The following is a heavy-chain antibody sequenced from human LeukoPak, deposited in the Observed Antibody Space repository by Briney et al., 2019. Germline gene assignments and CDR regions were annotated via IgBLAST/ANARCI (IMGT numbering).Heavy chain of an antibody. CDR1: GFTFSSYG. D-gene: IGHD5-12*01. CDR2: IWYDGSNK. Sequence: PGGSLRLSCAASGFTFSSYGMHWVRQAPGKGLEWVAVIWYDGSNKYYADSVKGRFTISRDNSKNTLYLQMNSLRAEDTAVYYCARDQERGYSGYDISLYGMDVWGQGTTVTVPS. V-gene: IGHV3-33*01. CDR3: ARDQERGYSGYDISLYGMDV. J-gene: IGHJ6*02.